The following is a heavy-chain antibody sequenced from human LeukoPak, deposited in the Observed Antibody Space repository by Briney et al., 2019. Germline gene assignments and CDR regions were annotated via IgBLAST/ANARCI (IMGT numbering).Heavy chain of an antibody. D-gene: IGHD5-24*01. J-gene: IGHJ4*02. Sequence: GASVKVSCKASGYIIATYYIDWVRQAPGQGLEWMGRINPSGGGTNYARQFQDRVTMTSDTSTTTVYMELSSLRSEDTAVYFCARVSRDGYYLFDYWGQGTPVTVSS. CDR1: GYIIATYY. V-gene: IGHV1-46*01. CDR2: INPSGGGT. CDR3: ARVSRDGYYLFDY.